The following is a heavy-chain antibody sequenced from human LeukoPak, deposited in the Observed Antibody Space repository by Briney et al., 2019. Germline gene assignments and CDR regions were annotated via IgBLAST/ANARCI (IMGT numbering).Heavy chain of an antibody. CDR2: ISSSSSYI. CDR3: ARVDSSGYYYYYYGMDV. CDR1: GFTFSSYS. Sequence: GGSLRLSCAASGFTFSSYSMNWVRQAPGKGLEWVSSISSSSSYIYYADSVKGRFAISRDNAKNSLYLQMNSPRAEDTAVYYCARVDSSGYYYYYYGMDVWGQGTTVTVSS. V-gene: IGHV3-21*01. D-gene: IGHD3-22*01. J-gene: IGHJ6*02.